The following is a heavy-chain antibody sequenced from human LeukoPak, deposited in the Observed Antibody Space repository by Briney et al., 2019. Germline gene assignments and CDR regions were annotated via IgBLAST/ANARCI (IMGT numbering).Heavy chain of an antibody. Sequence: GGSLRLSSAASGFTFSSYEMNWVRQAPGKGLEWVANIKQDGSEKYYVDSVKGRFTISRDNAKNSLYLQMNSLRAEDTAVYYCATEASGYTIWGQGTLVTVSS. D-gene: IGHD5-18*01. CDR2: IKQDGSEK. J-gene: IGHJ4*02. CDR3: ATEASGYTI. CDR1: GFTFSSYE. V-gene: IGHV3-7*01.